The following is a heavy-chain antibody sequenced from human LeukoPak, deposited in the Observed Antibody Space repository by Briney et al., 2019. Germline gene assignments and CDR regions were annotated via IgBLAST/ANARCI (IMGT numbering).Heavy chain of an antibody. CDR1: GFTFSSYG. J-gene: IGHJ5*02. D-gene: IGHD1-14*01. Sequence: PGGSLRLSCAASGFTFSSYGMHWVRQAPGKGLEWVAFIRYDGSNKYYADSVKGRFTISRDNSKNTLYLQMNSLRAEDTAVYYCATDGKGTGVLWFDPWGQGTLVTVSS. CDR3: ATDGKGTGVLWFDP. CDR2: IRYDGSNK. V-gene: IGHV3-30*02.